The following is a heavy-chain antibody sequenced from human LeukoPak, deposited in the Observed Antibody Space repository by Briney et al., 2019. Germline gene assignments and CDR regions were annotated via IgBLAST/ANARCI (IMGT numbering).Heavy chain of an antibody. J-gene: IGHJ4*02. CDR1: GGSISSGSYY. D-gene: IGHD6-13*01. Sequence: PLETLSLTCTVSGGSISSGSYYWSWIRQPAGKGLEWIGRIYTSGSTNYNPSLKSRVTISVDTSKNQFSLKLSSVTAADTAVYYCARGAPLEAAGTGDFDYWGQGTLVTVSS. CDR3: ARGAPLEAAGTGDFDY. V-gene: IGHV4-61*02. CDR2: IYTSGST.